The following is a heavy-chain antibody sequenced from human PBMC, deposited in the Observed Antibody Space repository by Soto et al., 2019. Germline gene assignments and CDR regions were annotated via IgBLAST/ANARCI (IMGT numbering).Heavy chain of an antibody. CDR3: TTAYCGGDCYSQYAFDI. CDR1: GFTFSNAW. V-gene: IGHV3-15*01. D-gene: IGHD2-21*02. Sequence: GGSLRLSCAASGFTFSNAWRSWVRQAPGKGLEWVGRIKSKTDGGTTDYAAPVKGRFTISRDDSKNTLYLQMNSLKTEDTAVYYCTTAYCGGDCYSQYAFDIWGQGTMVTVSS. CDR2: IKSKTDGGTT. J-gene: IGHJ3*02.